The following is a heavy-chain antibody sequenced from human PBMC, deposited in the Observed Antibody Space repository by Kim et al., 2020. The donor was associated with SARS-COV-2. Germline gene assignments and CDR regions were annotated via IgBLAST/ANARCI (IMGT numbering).Heavy chain of an antibody. D-gene: IGHD5-18*01. CDR2: IWYDGSNK. Sequence: GGSLRLSCAASGFTFSSYGMHWVRQAPGKGLEWVAGIWYDGSNKYYADSVKGRFTISRDNSKNTLYVQMNSLRAENTDVYYCATVDTAMGHLTGYWGQGTLVTVSS. CDR3: ATVDTAMGHLTGY. V-gene: IGHV3-33*01. CDR1: GFTFSSYG. J-gene: IGHJ4*02.